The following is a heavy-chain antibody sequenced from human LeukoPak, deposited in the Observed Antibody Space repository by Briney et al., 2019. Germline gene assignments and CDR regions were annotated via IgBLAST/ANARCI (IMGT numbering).Heavy chain of an antibody. J-gene: IGHJ4*02. D-gene: IGHD2-2*01. CDR1: GYTFTSYD. Sequence: GASVKVSCKASGYTFTSYDINWVRQATGRGLEWMGWINPNSGGTNYAQKFQGRVTMTRDTSISTAYMELSRLRSDDTAVYYCARVERGYCSSTSCYDYWGQGTLVTVSS. CDR2: INPNSGGT. CDR3: ARVERGYCSSTSCYDY. V-gene: IGHV1-2*02.